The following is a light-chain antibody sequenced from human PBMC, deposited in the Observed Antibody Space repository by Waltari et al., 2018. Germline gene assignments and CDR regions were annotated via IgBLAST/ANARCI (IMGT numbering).Light chain of an antibody. CDR1: SGDIGTYDI. Sequence: QSALTQPPSASGSPGQSVTISCTGTSGDIGTYDIVSWYQQHPGKAPKVIVYAVTKRPSGVPDRFSGSKSGDTAFLTVSGLQAEDEADYYCSSYAGNYIYVFGTGTEVTVL. CDR3: SSYAGNYIYV. CDR2: AVT. V-gene: IGLV2-8*01. J-gene: IGLJ1*01.